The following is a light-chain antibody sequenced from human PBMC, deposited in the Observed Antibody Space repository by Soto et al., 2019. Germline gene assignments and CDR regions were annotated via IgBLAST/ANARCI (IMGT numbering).Light chain of an antibody. Sequence: VLAQPPSVSGAPGQRVTISCSNIGAAYDVHWYQQLPGTAPKLLIFGNSRRPSGVPDRFSGAKSGTSASLAITGLQAEDEADYYCQSYDRNLRGWVFGGGTKLTVL. V-gene: IGLV1-40*01. CDR3: QSYDRNLRGWV. CDR2: GNS. J-gene: IGLJ3*02. CDR1: SNIGAAYD.